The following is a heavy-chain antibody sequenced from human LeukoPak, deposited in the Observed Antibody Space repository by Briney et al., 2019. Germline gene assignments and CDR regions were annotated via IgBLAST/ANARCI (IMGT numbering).Heavy chain of an antibody. CDR2: IYYSGTT. V-gene: IGHV4-59*01. Sequence: SETLSLTCTVSGGSISSYYWSWIRQPPGKGLEWIAYIYYSGTTNYNPSLKSRVTISVDTVRNQFSLKLSSVTAADTAVYYCARTLPSGTSDYWGQGTLVTVSS. CDR1: GGSISSYY. J-gene: IGHJ4*02. D-gene: IGHD3-10*01. CDR3: ARTLPSGTSDY.